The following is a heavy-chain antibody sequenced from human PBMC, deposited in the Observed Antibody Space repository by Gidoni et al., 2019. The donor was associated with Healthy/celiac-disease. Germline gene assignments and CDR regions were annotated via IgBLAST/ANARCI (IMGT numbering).Heavy chain of an antibody. Sequence: EVQLVESGGGLVKPGGSLRLSCAASGFTFSSYSMNWVRQAPGKGLEWVSSISSSSSYIYYADSVKGRFTISRDNAKNSLYLQMNSLRAEDTAVYYCARDRMVGAWIQPPGYWGQGTLVTVSS. CDR2: ISSSSSYI. CDR1: GFTFSSYS. V-gene: IGHV3-21*01. CDR3: ARDRMVGAWIQPPGY. J-gene: IGHJ4*02. D-gene: IGHD5-18*01.